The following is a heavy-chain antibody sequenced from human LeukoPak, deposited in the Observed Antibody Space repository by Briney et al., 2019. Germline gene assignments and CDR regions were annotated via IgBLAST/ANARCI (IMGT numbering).Heavy chain of an antibody. V-gene: IGHV3-11*04. Sequence: GGSLRLSCAASGFTFSDYYMNWIRQAPGKGLEWVSYISGSGSTAYYADSVKGRFTISRDSAKNSLYLQMNSLRAEDTAVYYCLSIAARSAFDIWGQGTMVTVSS. J-gene: IGHJ3*02. D-gene: IGHD6-6*01. CDR2: ISGSGSTA. CDR3: LSIAARSAFDI. CDR1: GFTFSDYY.